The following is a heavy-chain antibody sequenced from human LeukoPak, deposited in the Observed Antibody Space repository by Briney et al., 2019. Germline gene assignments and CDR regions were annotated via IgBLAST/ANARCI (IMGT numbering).Heavy chain of an antibody. CDR3: ARDLGYYDSSGLGY. V-gene: IGHV3-21*01. CDR1: GGTFSSYA. Sequence: GASVKVSCKASGGTFSSYAMSWVRQAPGKGLEWVSSISSSSSYIYYADSVKGRFTISRDNAKNSLYLQMNSLRAEDTAVYYCARDLGYYDSSGLGYWGQGTLVTVSS. D-gene: IGHD3-22*01. J-gene: IGHJ4*02. CDR2: ISSSSSYI.